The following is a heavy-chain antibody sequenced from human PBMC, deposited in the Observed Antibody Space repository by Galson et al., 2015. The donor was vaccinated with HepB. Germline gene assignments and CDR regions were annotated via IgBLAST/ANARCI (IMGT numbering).Heavy chain of an antibody. Sequence: SVKVSCKVSGYTLTELSMHWVRQAPGKGLEWMGGFDPEDGETIYAQKFQGRVTMTEDTSTDTAYMELSSLRSEDTAVYYCATASTMVQGVIQLFDYWGQGTLVTVSS. V-gene: IGHV1-24*01. D-gene: IGHD3-10*01. CDR2: FDPEDGET. CDR3: ATASTMVQGVIQLFDY. CDR1: GYTLTELS. J-gene: IGHJ4*02.